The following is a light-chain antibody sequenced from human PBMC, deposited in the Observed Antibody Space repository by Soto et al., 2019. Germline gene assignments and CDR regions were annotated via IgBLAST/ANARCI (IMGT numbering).Light chain of an antibody. CDR3: ASWDDRLGAVI. CDR2: SNN. V-gene: IGLV1-47*02. Sequence: QSVLTQPPSASGTPGQTVFISCFGSSSNIGGTNYAYWYQQLPGAAPKLLMHSNNLRPSGVPERISGSKFGTAASLAISGLRSEDEAVYYCASWDDRLGAVIFGGGTKVTVL. J-gene: IGLJ2*01. CDR1: SSNIGGTNY.